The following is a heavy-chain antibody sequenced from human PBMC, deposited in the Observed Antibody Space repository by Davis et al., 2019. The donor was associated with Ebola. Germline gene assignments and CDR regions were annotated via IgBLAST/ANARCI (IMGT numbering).Heavy chain of an antibody. Sequence: GESLKISCAASGFTFSNAWMSWVRQAPGKGLEWVGRIKSKTYGGTTDYAAPVKGRFTISRDDSQNTLYLQMNSLKTEDTAVYYCTTAQTDSSSWLDSWGQGTLVTVSS. J-gene: IGHJ5*01. CDR2: IKSKTYGGTT. V-gene: IGHV3-15*01. CDR1: GFTFSNAW. D-gene: IGHD6-13*01. CDR3: TTAQTDSSSWLDS.